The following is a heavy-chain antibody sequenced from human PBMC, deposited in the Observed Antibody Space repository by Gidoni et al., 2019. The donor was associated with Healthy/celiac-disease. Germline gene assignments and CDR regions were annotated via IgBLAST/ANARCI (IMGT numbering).Heavy chain of an antibody. J-gene: IGHJ6*02. CDR3: ARRGDGYNNLAYYYYGMDV. D-gene: IGHD3-10*01. V-gene: IGHV1-3*01. CDR1: GYTFTSYA. CDR2: INAGNGNT. Sequence: QVQLVQSGAEVRKPGASVKVACQASGYTFTSYAMHWVRQAPGQRLEWMGWINAGNGNTKESQKFQGRVTITSDTSASTAYMAPSSLRSEDTAVYYCARRGDGYNNLAYYYYGMDVWGQGTTVTVSS.